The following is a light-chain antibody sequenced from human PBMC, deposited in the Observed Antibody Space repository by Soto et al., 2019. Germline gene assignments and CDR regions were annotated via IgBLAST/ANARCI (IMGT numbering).Light chain of an antibody. Sequence: QSVLTQPPSASGTPGQRVTISCSGSRSNIGNNAVSWYQQFPGTAPKLHIYNNNQRPSWVPDRFSGSKSGTSASLAISGLQSEDEADYYCATWDDSLNARGVFGGGTKLTVL. CDR3: ATWDDSLNARGV. CDR1: RSNIGNNA. V-gene: IGLV1-44*01. J-gene: IGLJ3*02. CDR2: NNN.